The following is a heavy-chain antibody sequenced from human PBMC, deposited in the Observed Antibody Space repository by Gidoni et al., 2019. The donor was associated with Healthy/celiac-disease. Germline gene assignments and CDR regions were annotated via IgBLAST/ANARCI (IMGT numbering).Heavy chain of an antibody. J-gene: IGHJ3*02. CDR2: IYPSGST. V-gene: IGHV4-4*02. CDR3: ARAGTRRQSEITIFGVVTKSDAFDI. CDR1: GGSISSSNW. D-gene: IGHD3-3*01. Sequence: QVQLQESGPGLVTPSGTLSLTCAVSGGSISSSNWWSWVRQPPGKGLEWIGEIYPSGSTNYNPSLKSRVTISVDKSKNQFSLKLSSVTAADTAVYYCARAGTRRQSEITIFGVVTKSDAFDIWGQGTMVTVSS.